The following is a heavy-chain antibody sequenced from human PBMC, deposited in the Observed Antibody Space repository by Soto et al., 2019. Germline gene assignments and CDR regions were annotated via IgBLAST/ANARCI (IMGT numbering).Heavy chain of an antibody. CDR1: GFSFSDHG. V-gene: IGHV3-30*18. CDR3: ANAGYLGYASIKAY. CDR2: ISFDGSNK. Sequence: QVQLVESGGGVVQPGTSLRLSCAASGFSFSDHGMHWFRQAPGKGLEWVTVISFDGSNKYYTGSVKGRFTISRDNSKNTVYLQMNSLRVEDTAVYYCANAGYLGYASIKAYWGQGTLVSVSA. J-gene: IGHJ4*02. D-gene: IGHD6-13*01.